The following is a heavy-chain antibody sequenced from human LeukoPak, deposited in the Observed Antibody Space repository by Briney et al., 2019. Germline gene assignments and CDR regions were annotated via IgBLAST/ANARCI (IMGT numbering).Heavy chain of an antibody. Sequence: SETLSLTCAVYGGSFSGYYWSWIRQPPGKGLEWIGEINHSGSTNYNPSLKSRVTISVDTSKNQFSLKLSSVTAADTAVYCYARVRNGMDVWGQGTTVTVSS. V-gene: IGHV4-34*01. J-gene: IGHJ6*02. CDR1: GGSFSGYY. CDR3: ARVRNGMDV. CDR2: INHSGST.